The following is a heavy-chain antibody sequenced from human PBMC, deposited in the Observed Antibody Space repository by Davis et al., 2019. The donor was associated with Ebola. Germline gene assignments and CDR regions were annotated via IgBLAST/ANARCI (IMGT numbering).Heavy chain of an antibody. J-gene: IGHJ4*02. CDR1: GFTFSDYA. CDR2: ILYDDGNK. V-gene: IGHV3-30*14. Sequence: GESLKISCAASGFTFSDYAMHWVRQAPGKGLEWVAAILYDDGNKNYAGSVKGRFTISRDNSKNTLYLQMNSLRAEDTALYYCARGDGYNFWDYWGQGTLVTVSS. CDR3: ARGDGYNFWDY. D-gene: IGHD5-24*01.